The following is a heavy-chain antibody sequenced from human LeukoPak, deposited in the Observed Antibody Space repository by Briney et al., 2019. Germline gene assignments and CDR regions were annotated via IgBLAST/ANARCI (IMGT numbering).Heavy chain of an antibody. CDR1: GFTFSSYA. V-gene: IGHV3-30-3*01. Sequence: PGGSLRLSCAASGFTFSSYAMHWVRQAPGKGLEWVAFISYDETKKFYADSVKGQFTISRDNSKDTLYLQINSLRAEDTAVYFCARDQRRNSYGYIFDYWGQGNLVTVSS. CDR2: ISYDETKK. D-gene: IGHD5-18*01. J-gene: IGHJ4*02. CDR3: ARDQRRNSYGYIFDY.